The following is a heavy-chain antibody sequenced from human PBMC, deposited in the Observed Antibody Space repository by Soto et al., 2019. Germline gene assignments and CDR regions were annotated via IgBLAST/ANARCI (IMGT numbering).Heavy chain of an antibody. CDR1: GYTFTSYY. V-gene: IGHV1-46*01. CDR2: INPSGGST. D-gene: IGHD6-6*01. CDR3: ARGEAARPYYYYGMDV. J-gene: IGHJ6*02. Sequence: GASVKVSWKASGYTFTSYYMHWVRQAPGQGLEWMGIINPSGGSTSYAQKFQGRVTMTRDTSTSTVYMELSSLRSEDTAVCYCARGEAARPYYYYGMDVWGQGTTVTVSS.